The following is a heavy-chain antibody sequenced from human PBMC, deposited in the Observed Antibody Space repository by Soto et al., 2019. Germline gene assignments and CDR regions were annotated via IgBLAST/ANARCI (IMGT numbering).Heavy chain of an antibody. CDR3: ARAHNSGWYGLFDY. J-gene: IGHJ4*02. Sequence: SVKVSCKASGGTFSSYAISWVRQAPGQGLEWMGGIIPIFGTANYAQKFQGRVTITADKSTSTAYMELSSLRSEDTAVYYCARAHNSGWYGLFDYWGQGTMVTVSS. CDR1: GGTFSSYA. CDR2: IIPIFGTA. V-gene: IGHV1-69*06. D-gene: IGHD6-19*01.